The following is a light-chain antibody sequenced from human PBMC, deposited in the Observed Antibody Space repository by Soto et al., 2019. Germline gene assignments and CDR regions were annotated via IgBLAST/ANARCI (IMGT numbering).Light chain of an antibody. CDR2: GAS. CDR1: QSVSSSY. J-gene: IGKJ2*01. CDR3: QQYGSSPPNT. Sequence: EIVLTQSPGTLSLSPGERATLSCRASQSVSSSYLAWYQQKPGQAPRLLIYGASSRATGIPDRLSVSGSGTDFTLTISRLEPEDFAVYYCQQYGSSPPNTFGQGTKLEIK. V-gene: IGKV3-20*01.